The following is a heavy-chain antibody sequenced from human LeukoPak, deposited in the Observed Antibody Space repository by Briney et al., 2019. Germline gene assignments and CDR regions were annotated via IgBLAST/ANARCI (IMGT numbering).Heavy chain of an antibody. CDR3: ARDWATGLRLPKYYFDY. V-gene: IGHV3-7*04. CDR1: GFTFSSYW. CDR2: IKQDGSDK. D-gene: IGHD5/OR15-5a*01. J-gene: IGHJ4*02. Sequence: PGGSLRLSCATSGFTFSSYWMSWVRQAPGKGLEWVANIKQDGSDKYFVDSVKGRFTISRDNAKNSLYLQMNSLRAEDTAVYHCARDWATGLRLPKYYFDYWGQGTLVTVSS.